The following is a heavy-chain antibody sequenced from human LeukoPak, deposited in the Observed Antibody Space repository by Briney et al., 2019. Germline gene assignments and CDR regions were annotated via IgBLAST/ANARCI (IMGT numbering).Heavy chain of an antibody. J-gene: IGHJ3*02. D-gene: IGHD6-19*01. Sequence: PGGSLRLSCAASGFTFSSYSMNWVRQAPGKGLEWVSSISSSSSYIYYADSVKGRFTISRDNAKNSLYLQMNSLRAEDTAVYYCARHSYSSDWYWDAFDIWGQGTMVTVSS. CDR2: ISSSSSYI. CDR3: ARHSYSSDWYWDAFDI. CDR1: GFTFSSYS. V-gene: IGHV3-21*01.